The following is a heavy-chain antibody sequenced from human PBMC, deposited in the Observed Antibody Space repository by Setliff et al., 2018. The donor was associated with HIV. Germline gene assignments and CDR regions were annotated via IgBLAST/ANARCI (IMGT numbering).Heavy chain of an antibody. CDR1: GYTFTSYG. V-gene: IGHV1-18*01. D-gene: IGHD3-22*01. Sequence: ASVKVSCKASGYTFTSYGISWVRQAPGQGLEWMGWISAYNGNTNYAQKLQGRVTMTTDTSTSTAYMELRSLRSDDTAVYYCARVGVRITMIVVVVDAFDIWGQGTMVTVS. J-gene: IGHJ3*02. CDR2: ISAYNGNT. CDR3: ARVGVRITMIVVVVDAFDI.